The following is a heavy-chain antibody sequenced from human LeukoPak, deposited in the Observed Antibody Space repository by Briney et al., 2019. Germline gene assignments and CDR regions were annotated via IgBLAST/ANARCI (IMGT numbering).Heavy chain of an antibody. D-gene: IGHD2-15*01. Sequence: GGSLRLSCAASGFTFSSYEMNWVRQAPGKGLEGVSYISSSGSSIYYADSVKGRFTISRDNAKNSLYLQMNSLRAEDTAVYYCARGQAASFDYWGQGTLVTVSS. CDR3: ARGQAASFDY. CDR2: ISSSGSSI. J-gene: IGHJ4*02. V-gene: IGHV3-48*03. CDR1: GFTFSSYE.